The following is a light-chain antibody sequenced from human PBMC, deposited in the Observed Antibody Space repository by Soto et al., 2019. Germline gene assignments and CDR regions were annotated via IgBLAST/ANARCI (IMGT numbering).Light chain of an antibody. CDR2: RNN. CDR3: AAWDDSVTGWV. J-gene: IGLJ3*02. V-gene: IGLV1-47*01. CDR1: TSNIGNNF. Sequence: QPVLTQPPSASGTPGQRVTISCSGSTSNIGNNFVFWYHQLPGTAPKLLIYRNNQRPSGVPDRFSGSKSGTSASLAISGLRSEDEADYHCAAWDDSVTGWVFGGGTKLTVL.